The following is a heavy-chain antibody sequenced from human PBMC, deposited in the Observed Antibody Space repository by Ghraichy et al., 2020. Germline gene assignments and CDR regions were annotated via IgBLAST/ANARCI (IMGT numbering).Heavy chain of an antibody. V-gene: IGHV4-39*01. D-gene: IGHD6-19*01. Sequence: SETLSLTCTVSGGSVSSSNYYWGWLRQPPGKGLEWIANIHHSGSTYYNPSLKSRVTISIDTSKNQFSLNVTSVTAADTAVYYCARVIGTVEVAGTGKYYFDYWGQGTLGTVSS. CDR2: IHHSGST. CDR1: GGSVSSSNYY. CDR3: ARVIGTVEVAGTGKYYFDY. J-gene: IGHJ4*02.